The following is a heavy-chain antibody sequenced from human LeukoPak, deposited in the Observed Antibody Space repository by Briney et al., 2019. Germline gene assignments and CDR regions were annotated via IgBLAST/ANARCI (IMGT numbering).Heavy chain of an antibody. CDR3: ARDRDPGGYYYYGMDV. CDR1: GYTFTNYY. CDR2: ISPSGGST. Sequence: ASVKVSCTASGYTFTNYYMHWVRQAPGQGLEWMGIISPSGGSTTYAQKFQGRVTMTRDTSTSTSYMELSSLRSEDTAVYYCARDRDPGGYYYYGMDVWGQGTTVTVSS. D-gene: IGHD3-16*01. J-gene: IGHJ6*02. V-gene: IGHV1-46*01.